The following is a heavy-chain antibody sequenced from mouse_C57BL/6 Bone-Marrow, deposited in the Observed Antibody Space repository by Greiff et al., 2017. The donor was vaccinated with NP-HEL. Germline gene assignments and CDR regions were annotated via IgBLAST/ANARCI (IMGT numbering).Heavy chain of an antibody. CDR3: ARRTPTVVATKNYAMDY. J-gene: IGHJ4*01. CDR2: ISDGGSYT. D-gene: IGHD1-1*01. CDR1: GFTFSSYA. V-gene: IGHV5-4*03. Sequence: EVMLVESGGGLVKPGGSLKLSCAASGFTFSSYAMSWVRQTPEKRLEWVATISDGGSYTYYPDNVKGRFTISRDNAKNNLYLQMSHLKSEDTAMYYCARRTPTVVATKNYAMDYWGQGTSVTVSS.